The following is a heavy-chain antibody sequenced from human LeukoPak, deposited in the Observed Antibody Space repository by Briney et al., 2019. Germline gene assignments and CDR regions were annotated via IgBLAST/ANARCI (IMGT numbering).Heavy chain of an antibody. CDR3: IREIQVRASASLGY. CDR1: GFSLTGYW. D-gene: IGHD2-2*01. V-gene: IGHV3-74*01. J-gene: IGHJ4*01. CDR2: MNSAGTPI. Sequence: PRRSLRLSCAASGFSLTGYWMHWVRQAAGKGLVWVARMNSAGTPINYADSVKGRFTISRDNAGNALYLQMSSLRAEDTAIYYCIREIQVRASASLGYWGQGTLFTASS.